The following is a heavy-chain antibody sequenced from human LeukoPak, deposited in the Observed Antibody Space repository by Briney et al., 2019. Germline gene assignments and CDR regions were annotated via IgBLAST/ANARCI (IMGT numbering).Heavy chain of an antibody. CDR1: GITLSNYG. D-gene: IGHD2-2*01. CDR2: INTDSSDI. Sequence: GGSLRLSCAVSGITLSNYGMSWVRQAPGKGLQWVSYINTDSSDIHYADSVKGRFTISRDNARNTLYLQLSSLRAEDSAVYYCARDTFQPGLIDSWGQGTLVTVSS. CDR3: ARDTFQPGLIDS. V-gene: IGHV3-21*05. J-gene: IGHJ4*02.